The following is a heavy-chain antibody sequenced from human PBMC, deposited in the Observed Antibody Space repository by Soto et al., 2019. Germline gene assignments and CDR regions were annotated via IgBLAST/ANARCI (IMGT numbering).Heavy chain of an antibody. D-gene: IGHD6-13*01. CDR3: AKDSAGYSSSDGTFDY. Sequence: GGSLRLSCAASGFTFDDYTMHWVRQAPGKGLEWVSLISWDGGSTYYADSVKGRFTISRDNSKNSLYLQMNSLRTEDTALYYCAKDSAGYSSSDGTFDYWGQGTLVTVSS. CDR2: ISWDGGST. J-gene: IGHJ4*02. V-gene: IGHV3-43*01. CDR1: GFTFDDYT.